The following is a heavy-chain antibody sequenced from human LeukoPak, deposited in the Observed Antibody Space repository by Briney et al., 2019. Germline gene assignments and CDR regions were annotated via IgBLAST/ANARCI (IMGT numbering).Heavy chain of an antibody. D-gene: IGHD3-22*01. CDR3: ARRFYDSSGYYDLDAFDI. Sequence: GASAKVSCKASGYTFSSYGFSWVRQAPGQGLEWMGWINPNSGGTNYAQKFQGRVTMTRDTSISTAYMELSRLRSDDTAVYYCARRFYDSSGYYDLDAFDIWGQGTMVTVSS. CDR1: GYTFSSYG. V-gene: IGHV1-2*02. J-gene: IGHJ3*02. CDR2: INPNSGGT.